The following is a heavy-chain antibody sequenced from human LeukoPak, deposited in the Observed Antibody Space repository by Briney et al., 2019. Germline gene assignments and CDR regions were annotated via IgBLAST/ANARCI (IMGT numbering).Heavy chain of an antibody. Sequence: GGSLRLSCAASGFTFSSYAMTWVRQAPGKGLEWVSAISGSGGSTYYADSVKGRFTISRDNSKKPLYLQVNSLRAEDTAVYYCAKDPWLGYFDYWGQGTLVTVST. CDR2: ISGSGGST. D-gene: IGHD6-19*01. J-gene: IGHJ4*02. V-gene: IGHV3-23*01. CDR3: AKDPWLGYFDY. CDR1: GFTFSSYA.